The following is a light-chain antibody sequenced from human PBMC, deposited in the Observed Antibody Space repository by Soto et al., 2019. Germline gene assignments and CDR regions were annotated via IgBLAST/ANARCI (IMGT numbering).Light chain of an antibody. V-gene: IGLV2-14*01. Sequence: QSALTQPASVSGSPGQSITISCTGTSSDVGGYNYVSWYQQHPGKAPELMIYEVSNRPSGVSNRFSGSKSGNTASLTISGLQAEDEADYYCRSYTSSSTVFGGGTKLTVL. CDR1: SSDVGGYNY. CDR2: EVS. J-gene: IGLJ3*02. CDR3: RSYTSSSTV.